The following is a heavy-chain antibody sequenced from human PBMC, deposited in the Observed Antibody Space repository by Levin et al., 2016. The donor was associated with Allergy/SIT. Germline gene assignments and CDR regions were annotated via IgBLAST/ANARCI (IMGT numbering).Heavy chain of an antibody. Sequence: ASVKVSCKASGYTFTSYAMHWVRQAPGQGLEWMGWINPNSGGTYYAQKFQGRVTMTRDTSINTAYMELSRLRSDDTAVYYCARESRGYYYHFDYWGQGTLVTVSS. CDR1: GYTFTSYA. J-gene: IGHJ4*02. D-gene: IGHD3-22*01. V-gene: IGHV1-2*02. CDR2: INPNSGGT. CDR3: ARESRGYYYHFDY.